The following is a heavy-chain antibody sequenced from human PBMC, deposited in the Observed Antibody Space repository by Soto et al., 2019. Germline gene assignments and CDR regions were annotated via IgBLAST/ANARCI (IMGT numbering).Heavy chain of an antibody. D-gene: IGHD1-26*01. CDR1: GGTFSSYT. V-gene: IGHV1-69*08. CDR2: IIPILGIA. CDR3: ARDRGVSDYYYYGMDV. J-gene: IGHJ6*02. Sequence: QVQLVQSGAEVKKPGSSVKDSCKASGGTFSSYTISWVQQAPGQGLEWMGRIIPILGIANYAQKFQGRVTITADKSTSTAYMELSSLRSEDTAVYYCARDRGVSDYYYYGMDVWGQGTTVTVSS.